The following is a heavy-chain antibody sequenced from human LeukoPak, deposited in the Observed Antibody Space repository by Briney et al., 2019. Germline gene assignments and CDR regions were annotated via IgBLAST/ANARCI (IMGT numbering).Heavy chain of an antibody. CDR2: INHSGST. J-gene: IGHJ4*02. D-gene: IGHD3-3*01. CDR3: ARARITIFGVVRYFDY. Sequence: SETLSLTCAVYGGSFSGYYWSWIRQPPGKGLEWIGEINHSGSTNYNPSLTSRVTMSVDKSKNKFSLKLSSVTAADTAVYYCARARITIFGVVRYFDYWGQGTLVTVSS. CDR1: GGSFSGYY. V-gene: IGHV4-34*01.